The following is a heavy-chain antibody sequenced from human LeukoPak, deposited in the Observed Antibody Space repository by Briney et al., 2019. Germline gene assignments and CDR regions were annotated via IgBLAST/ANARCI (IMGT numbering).Heavy chain of an antibody. CDR2: IYYSGST. CDR1: GGSISSGGYY. J-gene: IGHJ3*02. V-gene: IGHV4-61*08. D-gene: IGHD3-22*01. CDR3: ARAPSPHYYDSSGYII. Sequence: TSETLSLTCTVSGGSISSGGYYWSWIRQHPGKGLEWIGYIYYSGSTNYNPSLKSRVTISVDTSKNQFSLKLSSVTAADTAVYYCARAPSPHYYDSSGYIIWGQGTMVTVSS.